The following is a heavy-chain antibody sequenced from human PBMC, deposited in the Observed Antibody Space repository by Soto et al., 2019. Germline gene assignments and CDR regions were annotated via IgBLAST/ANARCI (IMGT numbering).Heavy chain of an antibody. CDR3: ARGLEEIVATPHWDY. J-gene: IGHJ4*02. CDR2: IYHSGST. CDR1: GGSIRSGGYS. Sequence: QLQLQESGSGLVKPSQTLSLTCAVSGGSIRSGGYSWNWIRQPPGKGLEWIGYIYHSGSTYSSPSLKSRVTISADRSKNQFSLKLSSVTAADTAVYYCARGLEEIVATPHWDYWGQGSLVTVSS. D-gene: IGHD2-15*01. V-gene: IGHV4-30-2*01.